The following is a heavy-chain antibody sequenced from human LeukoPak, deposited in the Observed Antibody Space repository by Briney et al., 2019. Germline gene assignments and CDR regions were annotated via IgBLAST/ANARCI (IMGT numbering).Heavy chain of an antibody. V-gene: IGHV3-23*01. CDR1: GFSFSTYW. D-gene: IGHD5-12*01. J-gene: IGHJ4*02. CDR3: AKDVEATITSGGYYFDH. Sequence: GGSLRLSCAASGFSFSTYWMAWVRQAPGKGLEWVSSSSGSDGSAYYADSVKGRFTISRDTSRNSLYLRMHSLRPEDTAVYYCAKDVEATITSGGYYFDHWGQGALVTVSS. CDR2: SSGSDGSA.